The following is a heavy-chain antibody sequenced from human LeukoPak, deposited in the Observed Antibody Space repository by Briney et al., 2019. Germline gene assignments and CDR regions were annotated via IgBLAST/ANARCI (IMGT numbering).Heavy chain of an antibody. CDR1: GGSISSNNW. CDR3: ARVGGYCTNGVCSNNWFDP. CDR2: IFHGGNT. Sequence: PSETLSLTCAVSGGSISSNNWWSWVRQPPGKGLEWIGEIFHGGNTNYNPSLMSRVTVLVDKSKNQFSLRLNSVTAADTAMYYCARVGGYCTNGVCSNNWFDPWGQGTLVTVSS. J-gene: IGHJ5*02. V-gene: IGHV4-4*02. D-gene: IGHD2-8*01.